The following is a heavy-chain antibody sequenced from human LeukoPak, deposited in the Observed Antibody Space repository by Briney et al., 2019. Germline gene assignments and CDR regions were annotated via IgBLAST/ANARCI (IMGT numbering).Heavy chain of an antibody. Sequence: GGSLRLSCAASGFTFSSYWMHWVRQAPGKGLVWVSRINTDGGSTTYADSVKGRFTTSRDNAKNTLYLQMNSLRAEDTAVYYCGRGFSIVPAGIPDYWGLGTLVTVSS. CDR1: GFTFSSYW. CDR3: GRGFSIVPAGIPDY. D-gene: IGHD2-2*02. V-gene: IGHV3-74*01. J-gene: IGHJ4*02. CDR2: INTDGGST.